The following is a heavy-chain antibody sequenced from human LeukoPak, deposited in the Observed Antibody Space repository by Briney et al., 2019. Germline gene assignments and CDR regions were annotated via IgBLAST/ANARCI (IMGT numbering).Heavy chain of an antibody. J-gene: IGHJ6*03. V-gene: IGHV1-8*01. CDR1: VYTFTIDD. Sequence: AAVRVSCKASVYTFTIDDINWVRQATGEGGGRMGWMNPNRGNTGYAHKFQGRVTMTRNTSISTPYMNLSSLRSEDTAVYYCARDSYGSGSYYNRYYYYYMDVWGKGTTVTVSS. CDR2: MNPNRGNT. CDR3: ARDSYGSGSYYNRYYYYYMDV. D-gene: IGHD3-10*01.